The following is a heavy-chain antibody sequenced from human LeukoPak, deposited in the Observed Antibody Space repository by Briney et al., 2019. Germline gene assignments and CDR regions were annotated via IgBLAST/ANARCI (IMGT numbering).Heavy chain of an antibody. CDR1: GYTFIHYF. D-gene: IGHD7-27*01. J-gene: IGHJ4*02. Sequence: ASVKVSCKPSGYTFIHYFIHWVPQAPGQGLEWMGRINSDSGGTEYARKFQGRVTMTRDTSITTVYMELSSLTSDDTAVYYGARDLSSTSNWELDYWGQGTLVTVSS. V-gene: IGHV1-2*06. CDR3: ARDLSSTSNWELDY. CDR2: INSDSGGT.